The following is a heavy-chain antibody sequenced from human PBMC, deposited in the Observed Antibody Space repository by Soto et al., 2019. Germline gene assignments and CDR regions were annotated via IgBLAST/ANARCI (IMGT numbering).Heavy chain of an antibody. V-gene: IGHV1-69*06. CDR2: IIPIFGTA. CDR1: GGTFSSYA. Sequence: SGKVSCKASGGTFSSYAISWVRQAPGQGLEWMGGIIPIFGTANYAQKFQGRVTITADKSTSTAYMELSSLRSEDTAVYCCARERGIAVAGVYYYYYYGMDVWGQGTTVTVSS. D-gene: IGHD6-19*01. CDR3: ARERGIAVAGVYYYYYYGMDV. J-gene: IGHJ6*02.